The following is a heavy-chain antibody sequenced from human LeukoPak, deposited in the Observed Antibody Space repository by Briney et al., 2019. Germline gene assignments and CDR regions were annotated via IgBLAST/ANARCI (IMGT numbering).Heavy chain of an antibody. CDR2: ITGSSTTV. D-gene: IGHD1-14*01. CDR3: ARVRDAYNYFHY. J-gene: IGHJ4*02. Sequence: GGSLRLSCAASGFTFSSYAMSWVRQAPGKGLEWVSYITGSSTTVYYADSVKGRFTISRDNAKSSLYLQMNSLRAEDTAVYYCARVRDAYNYFHYWGQGTLVTVSS. CDR1: GFTFSSYA. V-gene: IGHV3-48*01.